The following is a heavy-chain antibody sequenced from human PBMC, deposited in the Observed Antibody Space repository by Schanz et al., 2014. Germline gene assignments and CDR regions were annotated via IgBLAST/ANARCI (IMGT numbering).Heavy chain of an antibody. V-gene: IGHV3-15*01. CDR2: IKSKTDGGTT. CDR3: ARGDPVAGLDY. J-gene: IGHJ4*02. Sequence: EVQLVESGGGLVKPGGSLRLSCAASGFTFSDAWMTWVRQAPGKGLEWVGRIKSKTDGGTTDYAAPVKGRFTISRDNSKNTVYLQMNSLRGEDTGMYYCARGDPVAGLDYWGRGTLVTVSS. CDR1: GFTFSDAW.